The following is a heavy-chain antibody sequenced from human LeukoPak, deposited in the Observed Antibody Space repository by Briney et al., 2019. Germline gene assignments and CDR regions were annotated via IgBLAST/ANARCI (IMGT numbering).Heavy chain of an antibody. CDR3: ARDRDCSGGGCYSSWFDP. CDR2: ISSSSSTI. D-gene: IGHD2-15*01. J-gene: IGHJ5*02. V-gene: IGHV3-48*01. Sequence: PGGSLRISCSASGFTFSSYSMNWVRQAPGKGLEWVPNISSSSSTIYYADSVKGRFTISRDNAKNSLFLQMNSLRGEDTAVYFCARDRDCSGGGCYSSWFDPWGQGTLVTVSS. CDR1: GFTFSSYS.